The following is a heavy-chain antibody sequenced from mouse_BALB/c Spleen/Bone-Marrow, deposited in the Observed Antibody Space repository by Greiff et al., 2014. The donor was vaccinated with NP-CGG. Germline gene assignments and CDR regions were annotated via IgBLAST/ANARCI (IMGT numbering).Heavy chain of an antibody. V-gene: IGHV5-4*02. CDR1: GFTFSDYY. CDR3: ARDRGVQGYAMDY. J-gene: IGHJ4*01. CDR2: ISDGSTYT. Sequence: EVKLMESGGGLVKPGGSLKLSCAASGFTFSDYYVYWVRQTPEKRLEWVATISDGSTYTYYPDSVKGRFTISRDNAKNNLYLQMSSLKSEDTALYYCARDRGVQGYAMDYWGQGTSVTVSS. D-gene: IGHD2-14*01.